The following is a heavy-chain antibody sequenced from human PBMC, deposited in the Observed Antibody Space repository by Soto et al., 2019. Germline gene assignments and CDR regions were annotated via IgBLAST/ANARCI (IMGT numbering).Heavy chain of an antibody. CDR1: GFTFSNYW. CDR2: INSDGSNT. J-gene: IGHJ5*02. V-gene: IGHV3-74*01. Sequence: EVQLVESGGGLVQPGGSLRLSFAASGFTFSNYWMHWVRQAPGKGLVWVSRINSDGSNTNYADSVKGRFTISRDNAKNTLYLQMNSLRAEDTAVYYCVWGQWEYHWGQGTLVTVSS. CDR3: VWGQWEYH. D-gene: IGHD1-26*01.